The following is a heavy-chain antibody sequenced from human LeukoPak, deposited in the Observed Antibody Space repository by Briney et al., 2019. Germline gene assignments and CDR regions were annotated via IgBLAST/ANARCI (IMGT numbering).Heavy chain of an antibody. V-gene: IGHV4-31*03. CDR2: IYYSGTT. J-gene: IGHJ4*02. Sequence: SETLSLTCTVSGGSISSGGYYWSWSRQHPGKGLEWIGCIYYSGTTYYLPSLTSRVAISVDTSKNQFSLKLSSVTAADTAVYYCARSGTVTTWNYWGQGTLVTVSS. D-gene: IGHD4-17*01. CDR3: ARSGTVTTWNY. CDR1: GGSISSGGYY.